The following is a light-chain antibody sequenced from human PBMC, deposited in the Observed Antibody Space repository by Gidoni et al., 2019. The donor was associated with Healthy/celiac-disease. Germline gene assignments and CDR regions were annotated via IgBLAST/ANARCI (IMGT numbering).Light chain of an antibody. J-gene: IGKJ1*01. CDR3: QQYNSYPWT. Sequence: EIQMTQSPSTLSSSVGDRVTITCRASQSISSWLAWYQQKPGKAPKLLIYKASSLDRGVPSRFSGSGSGTEFTLTISSLQPDDFATYYCQQYNSYPWTFGQGTKVEIK. CDR1: QSISSW. CDR2: KAS. V-gene: IGKV1-5*03.